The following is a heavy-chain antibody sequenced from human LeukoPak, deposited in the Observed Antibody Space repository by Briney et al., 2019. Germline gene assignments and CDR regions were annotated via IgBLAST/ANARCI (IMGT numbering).Heavy chain of an antibody. CDR3: ARDRIVATIPRLGYFDY. V-gene: IGHV3-23*01. CDR2: ISGSGGST. CDR1: GFTFSSYA. Sequence: PGGSLRLSCAASGFTFSSYAMSWVRQAPGKGLEWVSAISGSGGSTYYADSVKGRFTISRDNSKNTLYVQMNSLRAEDTAVYYCARDRIVATIPRLGYFDYWGQGTLVTVSS. D-gene: IGHD5-12*01. J-gene: IGHJ4*02.